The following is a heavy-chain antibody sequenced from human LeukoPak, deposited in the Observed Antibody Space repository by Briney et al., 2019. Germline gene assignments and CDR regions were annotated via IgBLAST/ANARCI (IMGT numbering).Heavy chain of an antibody. D-gene: IGHD6-13*01. CDR1: GGSFSGSIYY. Sequence: SETLSLTCAVSGGSFSGSIYYWGWIRQPPGKGLEWIGTISYTGSTYYNPSLKSRVTISVDTSKNQFSLKLSSVTAADTAVYYCARSSGYSSSGGLNWFDTWGQGTLVTVSS. CDR3: ARSSGYSSSGGLNWFDT. V-gene: IGHV4-39*01. J-gene: IGHJ5*02. CDR2: ISYTGST.